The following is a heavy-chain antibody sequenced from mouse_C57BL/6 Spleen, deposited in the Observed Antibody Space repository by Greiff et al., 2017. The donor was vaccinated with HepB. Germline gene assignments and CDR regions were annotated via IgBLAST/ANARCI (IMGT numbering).Heavy chain of an antibody. CDR3: ARQGEEIYDYAVFGY. CDR2: ISGGGGNT. Sequence: DVKLVESGGGLVKPGGSLKLSCAASGFTFSSYTMSWVRQTPEKRLEWVATISGGGGNTYYPDSVKGRFTISRDNAKNTLYLQMSSLRSEDTALYYCARQGEEIYDYAVFGYWGQGTTLTVSS. CDR1: GFTFSSYT. J-gene: IGHJ2*01. D-gene: IGHD2-4*01. V-gene: IGHV5-9*01.